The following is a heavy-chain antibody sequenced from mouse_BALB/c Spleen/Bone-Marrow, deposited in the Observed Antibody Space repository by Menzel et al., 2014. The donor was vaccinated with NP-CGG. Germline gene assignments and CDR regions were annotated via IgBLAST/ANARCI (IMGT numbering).Heavy chain of an antibody. CDR2: INSGGGST. CDR1: GFTFSNYG. V-gene: IGHV5-6-3*01. Sequence: DVKLVESGGGLVQPGGSLKLSCAASGFTFSNYGMSWVRQTPDKRLELVATINSGGGSTYYPDSVKGRFTIYRDTAKNTLYLQMSSLKSEETAMYYCVRGNYGNYVDYFDFWGQGTTLTVSS. D-gene: IGHD2-1*01. J-gene: IGHJ2*01. CDR3: VRGNYGNYVDYFDF.